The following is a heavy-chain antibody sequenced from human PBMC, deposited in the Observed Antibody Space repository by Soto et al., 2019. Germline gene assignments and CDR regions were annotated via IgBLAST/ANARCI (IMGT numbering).Heavy chain of an antibody. J-gene: IGHJ6*03. Sequence: GGSLRLSCEASGFSFSGYSMNWFRQAPGKGLEWVSYISSSSSYIYYADSLQGRFTISRDNAKNSLYLQMNSLSAEDSAVYYCARGIVVVVAAGYYMDVWGKGTTVTVSS. D-gene: IGHD2-15*01. CDR2: ISSSSSYI. V-gene: IGHV3-21*06. CDR1: GFSFSGYS. CDR3: ARGIVVVVAAGYYMDV.